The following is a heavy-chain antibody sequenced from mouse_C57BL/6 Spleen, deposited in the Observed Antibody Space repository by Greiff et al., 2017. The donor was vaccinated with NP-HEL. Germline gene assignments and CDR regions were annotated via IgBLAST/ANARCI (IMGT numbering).Heavy chain of an antibody. CDR3: ARQGASSLGY. CDR1: GYTFTDYY. CDR2: INPNNGGT. V-gene: IGHV1-26*01. Sequence: EVQLQQSGPELVKPGASVKISCKASGYTFTDYYMNWVKQSHGKSLEWIGDINPNNGGTSYNQKFKGKATLTVDKSSSTAYMELRSLTSEDSAVYYCARQGASSLGYWGQGTTLTVSS. J-gene: IGHJ2*01. D-gene: IGHD6-1*01.